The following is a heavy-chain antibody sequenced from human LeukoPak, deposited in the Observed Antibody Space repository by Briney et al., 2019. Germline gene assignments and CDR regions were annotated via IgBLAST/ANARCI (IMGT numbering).Heavy chain of an antibody. V-gene: IGHV1-8*01. CDR1: GYTFTNFD. Sequence: ASVKVSCKASGYTFTNFDINWVRQAPGQGLEWMGWMNPVSGNAGSAQKFQGRVTLTRDTSISTAYMELSSLRSDNTAFYYCARAPMGAAALYWGQGTLVTVSS. CDR3: ARAPMGAAALY. CDR2: MNPVSGNA. D-gene: IGHD6-13*01. J-gene: IGHJ4*02.